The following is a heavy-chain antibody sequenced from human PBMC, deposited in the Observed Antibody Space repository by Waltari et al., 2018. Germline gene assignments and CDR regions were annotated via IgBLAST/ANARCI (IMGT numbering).Heavy chain of an antibody. CDR3: ASRSATGRYFDY. CDR1: GFHFSSYN. CDR2: ISSSSTSI. D-gene: IGHD6-13*01. V-gene: IGHV3-48*01. Sequence: EVQLVESGGGLVQPGGSLRLSCAAAGFHFSSYNMTWVLQAPGKGLEWFSYISSSSTSIYYADSVKRRFTISRDNAQNSLYLQLNSLRAEDTAVYYCASRSATGRYFDYWGQGTLVTVSS. J-gene: IGHJ4*02.